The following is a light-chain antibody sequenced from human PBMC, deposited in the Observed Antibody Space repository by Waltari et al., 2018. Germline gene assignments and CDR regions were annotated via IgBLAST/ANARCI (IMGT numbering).Light chain of an antibody. J-gene: IGKJ3*01. Sequence: DIVMTQTPLSLPVTLGESASISCRSSQSLLDSEDGDTSLEWYLQRPGQSPHLLIYEVSNRASGVPDRFSGNGSDTDFTLNIRRVEAEDVGVYYCMHALEFPFTFGPGTKLDIE. CDR3: MHALEFPFT. CDR1: QSLLDSEDGDTS. CDR2: EVS. V-gene: IGKV2-40*01.